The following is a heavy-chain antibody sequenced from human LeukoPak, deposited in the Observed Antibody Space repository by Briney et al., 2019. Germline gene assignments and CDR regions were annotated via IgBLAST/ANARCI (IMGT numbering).Heavy chain of an antibody. CDR1: GYTFTSYG. J-gene: IGHJ3*02. D-gene: IGHD2-15*01. V-gene: IGHV1-18*01. CDR2: ISAYNGNT. CDR3: ERGGMDCSGGSCDAFDI. Sequence: GASVKVSCTASGYTFTSYGISWVRQAPGQGLEWMGWISAYNGNTNYAQKLQGRVTMTTDTSTSTAYMELRSLRSDDTAVYYCERGGMDCSGGSCDAFDIWGQGTMVTVSS.